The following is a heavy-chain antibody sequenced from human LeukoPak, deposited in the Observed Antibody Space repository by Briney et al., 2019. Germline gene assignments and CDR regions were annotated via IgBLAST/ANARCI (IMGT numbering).Heavy chain of an antibody. CDR2: IYSGGST. Sequence: GGSLRLSCAASGFTVSSDYMSWVRQAPGKGLEWVSVIYSGGSTYYADSVKGRFTISRDNSKNTLYLQMNSLRAEDTAVYYCARDRRGGGYFDYWGQGTLVTVSS. CDR3: ARDRRGGGYFDY. D-gene: IGHD2-15*01. J-gene: IGHJ4*02. V-gene: IGHV3-66*01. CDR1: GFTVSSDY.